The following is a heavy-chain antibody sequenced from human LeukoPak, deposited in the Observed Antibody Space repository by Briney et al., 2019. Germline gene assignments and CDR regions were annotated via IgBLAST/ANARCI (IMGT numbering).Heavy chain of an antibody. CDR2: IRYDGSNK. V-gene: IGHV3-30*02. Sequence: GGSLRLSCAASGFTFSSYGMHWVRQAPGKGLEWVAFIRYDGSNKYYADFVKGRFTISRDNSKNTLYLQMNSLRAEDTAVYYCAKASLPGYSSGWSFDYWGQGTLVTVSS. CDR1: GFTFSSYG. CDR3: AKASLPGYSSGWSFDY. J-gene: IGHJ4*02. D-gene: IGHD6-19*01.